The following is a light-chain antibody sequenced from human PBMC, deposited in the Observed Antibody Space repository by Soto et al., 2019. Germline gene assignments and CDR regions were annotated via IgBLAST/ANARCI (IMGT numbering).Light chain of an antibody. V-gene: IGKV1-5*01. J-gene: IGKJ2*01. CDR2: EPS. CDR3: QQYNTSWYA. CDR1: QSISMW. Sequence: DLQITQSPSTPSASVGDRVTITCRASQSISMWLAWYQHKPGKAPKLLIYEPSNLERGVPSRISGSGSVTELSLTISSLQPDDFATYYWQQYNTSWYAFGHGTKREIK.